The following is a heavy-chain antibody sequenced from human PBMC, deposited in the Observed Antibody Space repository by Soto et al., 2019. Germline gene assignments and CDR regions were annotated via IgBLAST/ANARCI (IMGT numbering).Heavy chain of an antibody. CDR3: AKDRFYYDRGHALDI. CDR1: GFHFSTYA. D-gene: IGHD3-22*01. Sequence: EVQLLESGGGLVQPGGSLRLSCAASGFHFSTYAMSWVRQAPGKGLEWVSSISGSAGNTYYADSVKGRFTISRDNSKNTLFLQMNSLRAEATAVFYCAKDRFYYDRGHALDIWGQGTKVTVSS. V-gene: IGHV3-23*01. J-gene: IGHJ3*02. CDR2: ISGSAGNT.